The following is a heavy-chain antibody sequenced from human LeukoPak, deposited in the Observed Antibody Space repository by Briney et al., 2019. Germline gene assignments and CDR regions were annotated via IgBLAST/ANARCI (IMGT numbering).Heavy chain of an antibody. V-gene: IGHV3-21*01. Sequence: GGSLRLSCAASGFTFSSYSMNWVSQAPGKGLEWVSSISSSSSYIYYADSVKDRFTISRDNAKNSLYLQMNSLRAEDTAVYYCASGATYPLDYWGQGTLVTVSS. J-gene: IGHJ4*02. CDR1: GFTFSSYS. CDR2: ISSSSSYI. CDR3: ASGATYPLDY. D-gene: IGHD1-26*01.